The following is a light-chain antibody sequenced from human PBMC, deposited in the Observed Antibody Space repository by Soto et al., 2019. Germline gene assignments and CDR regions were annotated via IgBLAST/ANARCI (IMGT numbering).Light chain of an antibody. J-gene: IGKJ4*01. V-gene: IGKV1-5*01. CDR2: DAS. CDR1: QSISSW. Sequence: DIQMTQSPSTLSASVGDRITVTCRASQSISSWLAWYQQKPGKAPKLLIYDASSLESGVPSRFSGSGSGTEFTLTISSLQPDDFATYYCQQYNSYLLTFGGGTKVEIK. CDR3: QQYNSYLLT.